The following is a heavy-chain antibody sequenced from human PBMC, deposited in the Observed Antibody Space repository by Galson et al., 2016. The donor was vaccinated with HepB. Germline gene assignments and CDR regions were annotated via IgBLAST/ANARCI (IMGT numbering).Heavy chain of an antibody. J-gene: IGHJ6*02. V-gene: IGHV4-39*01. CDR1: GGSISSHRFY. Sequence: SETLSLTCKFSGGSISSHRFYWGWIRQPPGKGLEWIGCIYYSGITFYNPSLKSRVTISMNTSKNQFSLKLTSVTAADTAVYYCARQDYYSAMDVWGQGTTVTVSS. CDR3: ARQDYYSAMDV. CDR2: IYYSGIT.